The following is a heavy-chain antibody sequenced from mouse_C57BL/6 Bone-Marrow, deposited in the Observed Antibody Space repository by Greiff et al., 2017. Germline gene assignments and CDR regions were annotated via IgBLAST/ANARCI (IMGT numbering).Heavy chain of an antibody. CDR1: GFTFTDYY. J-gene: IGHJ3*01. Sequence: EVKLMESGGGLVQPGGSLSLSCAASGFTFTDYYMSWVRQPPGKALEWLGFIRNKANGYTTEYSASVKGRFTISRDNSQSILYLQKNALRAEDSATYYCARYGGGFAYWGQGTLVTVSA. CDR2: IRNKANGYTT. V-gene: IGHV7-3*01. CDR3: ARYGGGFAY.